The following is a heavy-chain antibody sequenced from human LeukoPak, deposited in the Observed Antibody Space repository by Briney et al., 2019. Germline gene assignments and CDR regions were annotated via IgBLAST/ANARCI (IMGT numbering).Heavy chain of an antibody. J-gene: IGHJ2*01. CDR3: ARGGEYQLLPIRDWYFDL. D-gene: IGHD2-2*01. CDR2: IYYSGST. Sequence: SETLSLTCTVSGGSISSGGYYWSWIRQHPGKGLEWIGYIYYSGSTYYNPSLKSRVTMSVDTSKNQFSLKLSSVTAADTAVYYCARGGEYQLLPIRDWYFDLWGRGTLVTVSS. CDR1: GGSISSGGYY. V-gene: IGHV4-31*03.